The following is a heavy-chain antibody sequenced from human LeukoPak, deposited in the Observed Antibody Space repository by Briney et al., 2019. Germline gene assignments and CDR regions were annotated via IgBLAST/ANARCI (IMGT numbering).Heavy chain of an antibody. CDR2: IRYDGSNK. CDR1: GFTFSSYG. Sequence: PGGSLRLSCAASGFTFSSYGMHWVRQAPGKGLEWVAFIRYDGSNKYYADSVMGRFTISRDNSKNTLYLQMNSLRAEDTAVYYCAKRLRYFDWLPSSYYYYYYMDVWGKGTTVTVSS. J-gene: IGHJ6*03. CDR3: AKRLRYFDWLPSSYYYYYYMDV. V-gene: IGHV3-30*02. D-gene: IGHD3-9*01.